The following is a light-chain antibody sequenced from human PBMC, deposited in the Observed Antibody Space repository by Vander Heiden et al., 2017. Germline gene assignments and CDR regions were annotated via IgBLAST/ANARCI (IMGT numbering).Light chain of an antibody. V-gene: IGKV3-11*01. Sequence: EIVLTQSPATLSLSPGERATLSCRASQSVSSYLAWYQQKPGQAPRLLIYDASNRATGIPARFSRSGYGTDFTLTISSRDPEDFAVYYCQQLSYWPIFTFGPGTKVDIK. J-gene: IGKJ3*01. CDR2: DAS. CDR3: QQLSYWPIFT. CDR1: QSVSSY.